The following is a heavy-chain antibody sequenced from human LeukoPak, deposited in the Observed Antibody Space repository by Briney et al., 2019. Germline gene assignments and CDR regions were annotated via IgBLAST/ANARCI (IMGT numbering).Heavy chain of an antibody. D-gene: IGHD4-23*01. CDR2: ISSSSSTI. CDR3: ASSTGGKSDY. Sequence: GGSLRLSCAASGFTFSSYSMNWVRLAPGKGLEWVSYISSSSSTIYYADSVKGRFTTSRDNAKNSLYLQMNSLRAEDTAVYYCASSTGGKSDYWGQGTLVTVSS. CDR1: GFTFSSYS. J-gene: IGHJ4*02. V-gene: IGHV3-48*01.